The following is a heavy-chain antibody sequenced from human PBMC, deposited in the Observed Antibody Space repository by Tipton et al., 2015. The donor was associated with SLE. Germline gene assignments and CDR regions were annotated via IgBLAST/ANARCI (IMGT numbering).Heavy chain of an antibody. CDR3: ARHPGASFDY. Sequence: TLSLTCTVSGGSISSGGYYWSWIRPHPGKGLEWIGYIHDSGSTFYNPSLKSRVTISGDTSKNQFSLKLSSVTAADTAVYYCARHPGASFDYWGQGTLVTVSS. V-gene: IGHV4-31*03. CDR1: GGSISSGGYY. CDR2: IHDSGST. J-gene: IGHJ4*02.